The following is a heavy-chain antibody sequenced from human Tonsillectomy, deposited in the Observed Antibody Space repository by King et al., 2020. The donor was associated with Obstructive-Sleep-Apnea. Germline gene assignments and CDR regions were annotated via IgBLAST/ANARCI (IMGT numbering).Heavy chain of an antibody. CDR2: IYYSGST. CDR1: GGSISSGGYC. D-gene: IGHD2-15*01. V-gene: IGHV4-31*03. CDR3: ARAGYGRGGSCYPGDY. Sequence: QLQESGPGLVKPSQTLSLTCTVSGGSISSGGYCWSWLRQHPGKGLEWIGYIYYSGSTYYNPSLKSRVTISVDTSKNQFSMKLSSVTAAATAVYYWARAGYGRGGSCYPGDYWGQGTLVTVSS. J-gene: IGHJ4*02.